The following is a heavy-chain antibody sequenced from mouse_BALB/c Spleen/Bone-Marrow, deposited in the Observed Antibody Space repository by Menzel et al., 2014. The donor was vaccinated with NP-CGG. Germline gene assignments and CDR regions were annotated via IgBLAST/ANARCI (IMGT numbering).Heavy chain of an antibody. V-gene: IGHV1-87*01. CDR2: IYPGDGDT. CDR1: GYTLTSYW. J-gene: IGHJ2*01. CDR3: ARGFPFDY. Sequence: QVQLKQSGAELARPGASVKVSCKASGYTLTSYWMQWVKQRPGQGLEWIGAIYPGDGDTRYTQKFKGKATLTADKSSSTAYMQLSSLASEDSAVYYCARGFPFDYWGQGTTLTVSS.